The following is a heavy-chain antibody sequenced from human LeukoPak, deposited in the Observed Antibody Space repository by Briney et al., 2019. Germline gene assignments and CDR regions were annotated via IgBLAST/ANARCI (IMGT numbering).Heavy chain of an antibody. D-gene: IGHD3-22*01. CDR3: ARDGYYDSSGYYRDYYYYYMDV. Sequence: ASVKVSCKASGYTFTGYYMHWVRQAPGQGGEWMGWINPNSGGTNYAQKFQGRVTMTRDTSISTAYMELSRLRSDDAAVYYCARDGYYDSSGYYRDYYYYYMDVWGKGTTVTISS. CDR1: GYTFTGYY. V-gene: IGHV1-2*02. J-gene: IGHJ6*03. CDR2: INPNSGGT.